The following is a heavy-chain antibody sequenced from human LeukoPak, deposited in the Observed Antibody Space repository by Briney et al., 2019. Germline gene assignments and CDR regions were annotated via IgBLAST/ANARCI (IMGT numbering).Heavy chain of an antibody. CDR1: GGSFSGYY. CDR3: ARPHDTIFGVVTGLGFDY. J-gene: IGHJ4*02. CDR2: INHSGST. D-gene: IGHD3-3*01. V-gene: IGHV4-34*01. Sequence: PSETLSLTCAVYGGSFSGYYWSWIRQPPGKGLEWIGEINHSGSTNYNPSLKSRVTISVDTSKNQFSLKLSSVTAADTAVYYCARPHDTIFGVVTGLGFDYWGQGTLVTVSS.